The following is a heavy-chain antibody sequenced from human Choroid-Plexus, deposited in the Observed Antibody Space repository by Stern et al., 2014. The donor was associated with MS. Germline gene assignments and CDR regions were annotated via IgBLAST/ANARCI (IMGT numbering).Heavy chain of an antibody. J-gene: IGHJ6*02. V-gene: IGHV1-2*02. CDR3: ARDQRGITIFGVVTDYYYLGMDV. Sequence: QVQLVESGAEVKKPGASVKVSCKTSGYIFTGYYIHGGRQAPGQGLEWMAWINPNNGGTKYAQKFQGRVPMSRDTSISTAYVELSSLTSDDTAVYYCARDQRGITIFGVVTDYYYLGMDVWGQGTTVTVSS. D-gene: IGHD3-3*01. CDR1: GYIFTGYY. CDR2: INPNNGGT.